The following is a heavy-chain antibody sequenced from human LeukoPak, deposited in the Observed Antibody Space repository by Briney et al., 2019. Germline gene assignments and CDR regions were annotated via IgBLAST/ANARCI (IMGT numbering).Heavy chain of an antibody. Sequence: GGSLRLSCAGSGFTVSGTHMSWVRQAPGKGLEWVSAIYTGGTTYYLDSVEGRFTISRDSSKNTLYLLMNSLRAEDTAVYYCARDQATSGGGLDSWGQGTLVTVSS. CDR2: IYTGGTT. D-gene: IGHD3-16*01. CDR1: GFTVSGTH. J-gene: IGHJ4*02. CDR3: ARDQATSGGGLDS. V-gene: IGHV3-53*01.